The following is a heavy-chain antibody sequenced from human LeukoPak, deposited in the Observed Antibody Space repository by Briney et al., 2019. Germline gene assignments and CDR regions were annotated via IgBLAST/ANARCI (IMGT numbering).Heavy chain of an antibody. CDR3: ARLNWESYFDY. D-gene: IGHD7-27*01. J-gene: IGHJ4*02. V-gene: IGHV4-39*01. CDR1: GGSISSSSYY. CDR2: IYYSGST. Sequence: SETLSLTCTVSGGSISSSSYYWGWIRQPPGKGLEWIGSIYYSGSTYYNPSLKSRVTISVDTSKNQFSLKLSSVTAADTAAYYCARLNWESYFDYWGQGTLVTVSS.